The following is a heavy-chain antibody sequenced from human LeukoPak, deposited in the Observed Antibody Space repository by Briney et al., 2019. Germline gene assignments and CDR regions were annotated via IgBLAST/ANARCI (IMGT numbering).Heavy chain of an antibody. V-gene: IGHV3-23*01. D-gene: IGHD3-10*01. J-gene: IGHJ4*02. Sequence: GGSLRLSCAASGFTLSSYAMSWVRQAPGKGLEWVSGISGSGGSTYYADSVKGRFTISRDNSKNTLYLQMNSLRAEDTAVYYCAKDGDKGVRGVIFDYWGQGTLVTVSS. CDR3: AKDGDKGVRGVIFDY. CDR2: ISGSGGST. CDR1: GFTLSSYA.